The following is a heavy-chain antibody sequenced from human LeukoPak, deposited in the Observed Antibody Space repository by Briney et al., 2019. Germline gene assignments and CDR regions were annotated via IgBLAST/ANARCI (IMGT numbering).Heavy chain of an antibody. D-gene: IGHD1-26*01. V-gene: IGHV1-46*01. CDR3: ANTGRGSSGSYYFDY. J-gene: IGHJ4*02. CDR1: GYTFTSYY. CDR2: INPSGGST. Sequence: ASVKVSCKASGYTFTSYYMHWVRQAPGQGLEWMGIINPSGGSTSYALKFQGRVTMTRDTSTSTVYMELSSLRSEDTAVYYCANTGRGSSGSYYFDYWGQGTLVTVSS.